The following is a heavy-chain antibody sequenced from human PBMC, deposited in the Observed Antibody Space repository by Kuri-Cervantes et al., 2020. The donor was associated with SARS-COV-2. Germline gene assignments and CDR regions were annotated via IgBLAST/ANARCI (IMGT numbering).Heavy chain of an antibody. Sequence: LSLTCAASGFTFSSYAMSWVRQAPGKGLEWVSAIDGSSGDTYYADSVKGRCTISRDNAKNSLYLQMNSLRAEDTAVYYCARSGSGWMDVWGQGTTVTVSS. V-gene: IGHV3-23*01. CDR2: IDGSSGDT. CDR1: GFTFSSYA. D-gene: IGHD6-19*01. J-gene: IGHJ6*02. CDR3: ARSGSGWMDV.